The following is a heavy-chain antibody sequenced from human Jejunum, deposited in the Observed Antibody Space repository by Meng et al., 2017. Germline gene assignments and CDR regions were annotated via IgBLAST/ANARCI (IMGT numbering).Heavy chain of an antibody. CDR1: GGFSSIYW. CDR2: MHQSGSS. D-gene: IGHD1-7*01. J-gene: IGHJ4*02. Sequence: QVALQESGPGLVRPSGALSLTCAVSGGFSSIYWWSWLRQPPGKGLEWIGEMHQSGSSNYNPSLKSRLTMSVDESKNHFSLKLNSVTAADTAVYYCARGWKYAWFNWGQGTLVTVSS. V-gene: IGHV4-4*02. CDR3: ARGWKYAWFN.